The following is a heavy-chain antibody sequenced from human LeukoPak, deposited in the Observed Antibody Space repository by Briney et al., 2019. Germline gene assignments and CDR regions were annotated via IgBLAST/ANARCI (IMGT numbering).Heavy chain of an antibody. CDR3: ARAYCGGDCYHHFDY. V-gene: IGHV1-69*13. D-gene: IGHD2-21*02. J-gene: IGHJ4*02. CDR1: GGTFISYA. Sequence: ASVKVSCKASGGTFISYAISWVRQAPGQGLEWMGGIIPIFGTANYAQKFQGRVTITADESTSTAYMELSSLRSEDTAVYYCARAYCGGDCYHHFDYWGQGTLVTVSS. CDR2: IIPIFGTA.